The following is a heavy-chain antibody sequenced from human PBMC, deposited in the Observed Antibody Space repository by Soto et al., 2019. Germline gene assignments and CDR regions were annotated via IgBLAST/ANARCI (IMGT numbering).Heavy chain of an antibody. CDR2: IYSTGST. D-gene: IGHD3-10*01. V-gene: IGHV4-31*01. CDR1: GGSISTGGYY. Sequence: QVQLQESGPGLVKPSQTLSLPCTVSGGSISTGGYYWSWLRQHPGKGLEWIGYIYSTGSTFYNPSLKSQLTISLDTSNNQFSLNLNSVTAADSAVYFCARDLNHFGSYYMDFWGKGTTVTVSS. CDR3: ARDLNHFGSYYMDF. J-gene: IGHJ6*03.